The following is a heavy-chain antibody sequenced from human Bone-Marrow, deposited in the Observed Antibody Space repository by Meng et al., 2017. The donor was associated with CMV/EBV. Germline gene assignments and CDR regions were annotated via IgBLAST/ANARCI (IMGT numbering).Heavy chain of an antibody. CDR3: AKVWGGYCSGITCYSPYYYYVMDV. J-gene: IGHJ6*02. CDR1: GFTFSSYA. D-gene: IGHD2-2*02. Sequence: GESLKISCAASGFTFSSYAMSWVRQAPGKGLEWVSAISGSGGSTYYADSVKGRFTISRDNSKNTLYLQMNSLRAEDTAGYYCAKVWGGYCSGITCYSPYYYYVMDVWGQGTTVTVSS. V-gene: IGHV3-23*01. CDR2: ISGSGGST.